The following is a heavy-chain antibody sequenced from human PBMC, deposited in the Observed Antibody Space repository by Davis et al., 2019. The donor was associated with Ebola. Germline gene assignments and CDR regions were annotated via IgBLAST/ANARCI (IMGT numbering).Heavy chain of an antibody. CDR1: GGSISSSSYY. J-gene: IGHJ6*02. CDR3: ARGVTYYDICLLEDGMDV. Sequence: SETLSLTCTVSGGSISSSSYYWGWNRQPPGKGLEWIANTYYSGSTYYNPSLKSRLTISVDTSKNQFSLKLSSVTAADTAVYYCARGVTYYDICLLEDGMDVWGQGNTVTVSS. V-gene: IGHV4-39*01. D-gene: IGHD3-9*01. CDR2: TYYSGST.